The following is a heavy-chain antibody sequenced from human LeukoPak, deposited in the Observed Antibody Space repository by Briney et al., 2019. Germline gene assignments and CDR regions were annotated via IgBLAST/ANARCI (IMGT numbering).Heavy chain of an antibody. V-gene: IGHV4-31*02. CDR1: GGSISSGGYY. Sequence: SQTPSLTCTVSGGSISSGGYYWSWIRQHPGKGLEWIGYIYNSGSPYYNPSLKSRGTISVDTSKNQFSLKLNSVTAADTAVYYCARVWDLRDSFDIWGQGTMVTVSS. CDR2: IYNSGSP. J-gene: IGHJ3*02. D-gene: IGHD3-16*01. CDR3: ARVWDLRDSFDI.